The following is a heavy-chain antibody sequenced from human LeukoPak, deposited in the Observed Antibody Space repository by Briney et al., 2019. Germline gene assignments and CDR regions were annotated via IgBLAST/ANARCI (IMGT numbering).Heavy chain of an antibody. V-gene: IGHV4-34*01. J-gene: IGHJ4*02. Sequence: SETLSLTCAVSGGSFSGYYWSWIRQPPGKGLEWIGEINHSGSTNYNPSLKSRVTISVDTSKNQFSLKLSSVTAADTAVYYCARSLFSGYSYGYPFDYWGQGTLVTVSS. CDR2: INHSGST. D-gene: IGHD5-18*01. CDR1: GGSFSGYY. CDR3: ARSLFSGYSYGYPFDY.